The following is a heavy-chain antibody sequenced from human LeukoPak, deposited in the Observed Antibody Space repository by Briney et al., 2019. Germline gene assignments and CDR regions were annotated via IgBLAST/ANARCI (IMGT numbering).Heavy chain of an antibody. CDR3: ATESPSYGIDY. CDR1: VYTFTTYY. J-gene: IGHJ4*02. Sequence: APVKVSCKPSVYTFTTYYIHWVRQAPGQGLEWMGWISPNSGGTNYAQNFQGRVTLTRDTSITTAYMELSRLTSDDAAVYYCATESPSYGIDYWGQGTLVTVSS. D-gene: IGHD4-17*01. V-gene: IGHV1-2*02. CDR2: ISPNSGGT.